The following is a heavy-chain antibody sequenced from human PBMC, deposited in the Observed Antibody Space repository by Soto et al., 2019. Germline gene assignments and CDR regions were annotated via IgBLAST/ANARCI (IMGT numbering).Heavy chain of an antibody. V-gene: IGHV1-18*01. CDR1: GYTFTSYG. D-gene: IGHD3-3*01. J-gene: IGHJ6*03. CDR3: ARVYLFLEGLLPPYYYYMDV. Sequence: ASVKVSCKASGYTFTSYGTSWVRQAPGQGLEWMGWISAYNGNTNYAQKLQGRVTMTTDTSTSTAYMELRSLRSDDTAVYYCARVYLFLEGLLPPYYYYMDVWGKATTVAVSS. CDR2: ISAYNGNT.